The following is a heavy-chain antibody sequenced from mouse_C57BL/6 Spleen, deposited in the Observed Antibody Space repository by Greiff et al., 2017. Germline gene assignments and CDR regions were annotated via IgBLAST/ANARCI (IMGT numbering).Heavy chain of an antibody. CDR2: ISDGGSYT. J-gene: IGHJ4*01. CDR1: GFTFSSYA. V-gene: IGHV5-4*01. CDR3: ASTGVDY. Sequence: EVQLMESGGGLVKPGGSLKLSCAASGFTFSSYAMSWVRQTPEKRLEWVATISDGGSYTYYPDNVKGRFTISRDNANNNLYLQMSHLKSEDTAMYYCASTGVDYWGQGTSVTVSS.